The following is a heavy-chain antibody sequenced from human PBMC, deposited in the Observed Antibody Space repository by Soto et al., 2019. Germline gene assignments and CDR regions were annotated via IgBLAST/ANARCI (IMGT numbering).Heavy chain of an antibody. D-gene: IGHD2-15*01. Sequence: SVKVSCKASGGTFSSYAISWVLRAPGQGLEWMGGIIPIFGTANYAQKFQGRVTITADESTSTAYMELSSLRSEDTAVYYCASTPSANTNWFSPRGPRPLATLSS. V-gene: IGHV1-69*13. J-gene: IGHJ5*02. CDR2: IIPIFGTA. CDR3: ASTPSANTNWFSP. CDR1: GGTFSSYA.